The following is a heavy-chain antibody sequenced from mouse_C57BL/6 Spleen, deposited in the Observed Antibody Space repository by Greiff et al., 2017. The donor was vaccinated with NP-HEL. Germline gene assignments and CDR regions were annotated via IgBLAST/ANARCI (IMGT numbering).Heavy chain of an antibody. J-gene: IGHJ4*01. V-gene: IGHV1-69*01. CDR2: IDPSDSYT. CDR3: ARRRDSVYAMDY. CDR1: GYTFTSYW. Sequence: QVQLKQPGAELVMPGASVKLSCKASGYTFTSYWMHWVKQRPGQGLEWIGEIDPSDSYTNYNQKFKGKSTLTVDKSSSTAYMQLSSLTSEDSAVYYCARRRDSVYAMDYWGQGTSVTVSS.